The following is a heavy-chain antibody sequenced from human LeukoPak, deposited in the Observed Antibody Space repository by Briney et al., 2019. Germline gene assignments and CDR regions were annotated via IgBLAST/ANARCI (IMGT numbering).Heavy chain of an antibody. J-gene: IGHJ4*02. Sequence: PSETLSLTCTVSGGSISSSSYSWGWIRQPPGKGLEWIGSIYYSGSTYYNPSLKSRVAISVDTSKNQFSLMLSSVTAADTAVYYCARQSLVYYYDSGGFPDYWGQGTLVTVSS. D-gene: IGHD3-22*01. CDR2: IYYSGST. CDR3: ARQSLVYYYDSGGFPDY. CDR1: GGSISSSSYS. V-gene: IGHV4-39*01.